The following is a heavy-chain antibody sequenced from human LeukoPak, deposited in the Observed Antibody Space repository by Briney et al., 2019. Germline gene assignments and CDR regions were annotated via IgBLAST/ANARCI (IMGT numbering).Heavy chain of an antibody. V-gene: IGHV4-59*01. Sequence: PSETLSLTCTISGGSITSYHWSWIRQPPGKGLEWIGYIYYSGSTNYNPSFKSRVTISVDTSKNQFSLKLSSVTAADTAVYYCARLGSSSSEGFDYWGQGTLVTVSS. J-gene: IGHJ4*02. CDR3: ARLGSSSSEGFDY. CDR1: GGSITSYH. CDR2: IYYSGST. D-gene: IGHD6-6*01.